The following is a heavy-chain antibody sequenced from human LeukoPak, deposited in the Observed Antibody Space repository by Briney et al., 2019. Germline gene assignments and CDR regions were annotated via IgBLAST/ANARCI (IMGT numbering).Heavy chain of an antibody. V-gene: IGHV3-15*01. CDR3: ARGGGATYFYGYFDY. CDR1: GFTFSNAW. Sequence: KPGGSLRLSCAASGFTFSNAWMSWVRQAPGKGLEWVGRLKSKTDGGTTDYAAPVKGRFTISRDNSKNTLYLQMNSLRAEDTAVYYCARGGGATYFYGYFDYWGQGTLVTVSS. CDR2: LKSKTDGGTT. D-gene: IGHD1-26*01. J-gene: IGHJ4*02.